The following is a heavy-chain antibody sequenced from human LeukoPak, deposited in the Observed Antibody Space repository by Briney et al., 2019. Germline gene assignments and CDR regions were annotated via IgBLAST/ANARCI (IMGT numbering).Heavy chain of an antibody. Sequence: GGSLRLSCGASGFTFSSYEMNWVRQAPGKGLEWVSYISSSGSTIYYADSVKGRFTISRDNAKNSLYLQMNSLRSEDTAVYYCATYSGPLRITMVRGVIIEYYYYYGMDVWGQGTTVTVSS. D-gene: IGHD3-10*01. J-gene: IGHJ6*02. CDR3: ATYSGPLRITMVRGVIIEYYYYYGMDV. CDR2: ISSSGSTI. CDR1: GFTFSSYE. V-gene: IGHV3-48*03.